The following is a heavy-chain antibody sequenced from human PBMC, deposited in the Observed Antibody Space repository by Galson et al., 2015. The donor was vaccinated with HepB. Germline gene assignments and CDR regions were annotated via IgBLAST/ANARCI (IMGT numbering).Heavy chain of an antibody. CDR2: ISAYNGNT. J-gene: IGHJ4*02. D-gene: IGHD2-2*01. V-gene: IGHV1-18*01. CDR1: GYTFTSYG. CDR3: ARDGGILSSTSCQSLTDY. Sequence: SVKVSCKASGYTFTSYGISWVRQAPGQGLEWMGWISAYNGNTNYAQKLQGRVTMTTDTSTRTAYMELRRLRSDDTAVYYCARDGGILSSTSCQSLTDYWGQGTLVTV.